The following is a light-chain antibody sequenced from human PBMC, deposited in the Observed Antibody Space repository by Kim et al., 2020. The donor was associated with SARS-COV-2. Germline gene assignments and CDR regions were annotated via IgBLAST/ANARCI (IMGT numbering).Light chain of an antibody. CDR3: QQYSHWPPYT. Sequence: VSPGERVTPSRSARQSVDSNLAWYQQKPGQAPRLLIYGASTRATDIPARISGSGSATEFTLISSRLQSDDFAVYYWQQYSHWPPYTFGQGTKLEI. CDR1: QSVDSN. V-gene: IGKV3-15*01. J-gene: IGKJ2*01. CDR2: GAS.